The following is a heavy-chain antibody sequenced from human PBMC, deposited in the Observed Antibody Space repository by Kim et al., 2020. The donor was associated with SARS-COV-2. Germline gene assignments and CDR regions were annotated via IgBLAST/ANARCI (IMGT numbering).Heavy chain of an antibody. J-gene: IGHJ5*02. Sequence: SETLSLTCTVSGGSISSGDYYWSWIRQPPGKGLEWIGYIYYSGSTYYNPSLKSRVTISVDTSKNQFSLKLSSVTAADTAVYYCAREDIVVVPAAILRGVPFYRWFDPWGQGTLVTVSS. V-gene: IGHV4-30-4*01. CDR3: AREDIVVVPAAILRGVPFYRWFDP. CDR2: IYYSGST. D-gene: IGHD2-2*02. CDR1: GGSISSGDYY.